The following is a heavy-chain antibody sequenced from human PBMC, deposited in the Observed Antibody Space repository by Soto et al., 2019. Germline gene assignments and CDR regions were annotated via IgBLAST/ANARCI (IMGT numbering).Heavy chain of an antibody. CDR1: GFTVSSNY. V-gene: IGHV3-66*01. CDR2: IYSGGST. Sequence: GGSLRLSCAASGFTVSSNYMSWVRQAPGKGLEWVSVIYSGGSTYYADSVKGRFTISRDNSKNTLYLQMGSLRAEDMAVYYCARDMGDYDILTGSFDIWGQGTMVTVS. CDR3: ARDMGDYDILTGSFDI. D-gene: IGHD3-9*01. J-gene: IGHJ3*02.